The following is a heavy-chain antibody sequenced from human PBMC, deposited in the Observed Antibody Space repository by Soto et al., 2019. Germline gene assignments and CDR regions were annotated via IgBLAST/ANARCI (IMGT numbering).Heavy chain of an antibody. V-gene: IGHV3-21*01. Sequence: EVQLVESGGGLVKPGGSLRLSCAASGFTFSSYSMNWVRQAPGKGLEWVSSISSSSSYIYYADSVKGRFTISRDNAKNSLYLQMNSLRAEDTAVYYCARGRFYYDSSVYYGYWGQGTLVTVSS. CDR3: ARGRFYYDSSVYYGY. J-gene: IGHJ4*02. D-gene: IGHD3-22*01. CDR1: GFTFSSYS. CDR2: ISSSSSYI.